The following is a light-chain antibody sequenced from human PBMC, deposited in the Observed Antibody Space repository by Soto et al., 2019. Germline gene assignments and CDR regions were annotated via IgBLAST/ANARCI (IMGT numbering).Light chain of an antibody. V-gene: IGKV3-20*01. CDR2: GAS. J-gene: IGKJ1*01. CDR1: QSFSSSY. Sequence: EVVLTQSPGTLSLSPGERATLSCRASQSFSSSYLAWYQQKPGQAPRLLIYGASSRASGIPGRFSGSGSGTDFTLAISNLEPEDFAVYYCQLWTFGQGTKVDIK. CDR3: QLWT.